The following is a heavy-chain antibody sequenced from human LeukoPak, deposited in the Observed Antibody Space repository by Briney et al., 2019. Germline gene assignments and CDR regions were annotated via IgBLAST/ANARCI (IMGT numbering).Heavy chain of an antibody. CDR3: ARGGDVGTMLRGINWFDP. Sequence: SETLSLTCTVSGIPISNYYWSWIRQSPGKGLEWIGYIYYSGSTDYNPSLKSRVTISVDTSKRQFSLELSSVTAADTAVYYCARGGDVGTMLRGINWFDPWGLGTLVAVSS. D-gene: IGHD3-10*01. J-gene: IGHJ5*02. CDR2: IYYSGST. CDR1: GIPISNYY. V-gene: IGHV4-59*01.